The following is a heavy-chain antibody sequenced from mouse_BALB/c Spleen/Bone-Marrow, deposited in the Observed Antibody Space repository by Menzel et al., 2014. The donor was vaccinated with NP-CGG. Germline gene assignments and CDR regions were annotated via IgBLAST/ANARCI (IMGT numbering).Heavy chain of an antibody. V-gene: IGHV1-4*01. J-gene: IGHJ2*01. Sequence: VKLVESGAELARPGASVKMSCKASGYTFTSYTMHWVKRRPGQGLEWIGYINPSSGYTNYNQKFKDKATLTADESSSTAYMQLSSLTSEDSAVYYCARESLYGSNYYWGQGTTLTVSS. CDR1: GYTFTSYT. CDR3: ARESLYGSNYY. D-gene: IGHD1-1*01. CDR2: INPSSGYT.